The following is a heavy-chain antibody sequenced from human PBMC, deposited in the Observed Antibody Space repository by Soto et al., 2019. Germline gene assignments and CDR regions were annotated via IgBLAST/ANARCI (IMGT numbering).Heavy chain of an antibody. CDR3: ARDLENCSGGSCYPHYYYYGMDV. CDR2: IWYDGSNK. Sequence: GGSLRLSCAASGFTFSSYGMHWVRQAPGKGLEWVAVIWYDGSNKYYADSVKGRFTISRDNSKNTLYLQMNSLRAEDTAVYYCARDLENCSGGSCYPHYYYYGMDVWGQGTTVTVSS. D-gene: IGHD2-15*01. J-gene: IGHJ6*02. CDR1: GFTFSSYG. V-gene: IGHV3-33*01.